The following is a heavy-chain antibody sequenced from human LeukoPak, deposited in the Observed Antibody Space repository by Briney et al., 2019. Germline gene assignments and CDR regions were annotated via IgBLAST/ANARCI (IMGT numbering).Heavy chain of an antibody. J-gene: IGHJ6*02. Sequence: GGSLRLSCAASGFTFSSYGMHWVRQAPGKGLEWVAVISYDGSNKYYADSVKGRFTISRDNSKNTLYLQMNSLRAEDTAVYYCAKQRQLLLSGMDVWGQGTTVTVSS. V-gene: IGHV3-30*18. CDR3: AKQRQLLLSGMDV. CDR1: GFTFSSYG. D-gene: IGHD2-2*01. CDR2: ISYDGSNK.